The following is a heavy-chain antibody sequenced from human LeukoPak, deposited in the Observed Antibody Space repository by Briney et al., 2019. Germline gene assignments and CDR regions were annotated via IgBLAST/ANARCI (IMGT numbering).Heavy chain of an antibody. J-gene: IGHJ4*02. V-gene: IGHV4-59*08. CDR3: ARGGWSFDY. D-gene: IGHD6-19*01. CDR2: IYYNGKT. Sequence: SQTLSLTSIVYTGSMSSYYCSWIRQPPGKGLEWIGYIYYNGKTNYSPSLNSRVTISVDTSRNQFSLKLSSLTAADPAVYYWARGGWSFDYWGQGTLVTVSS. CDR1: TGSMSSYY.